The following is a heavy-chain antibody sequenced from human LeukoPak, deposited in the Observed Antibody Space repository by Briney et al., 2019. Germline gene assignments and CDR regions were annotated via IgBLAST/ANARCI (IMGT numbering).Heavy chain of an antibody. D-gene: IGHD3-9*01. J-gene: IGHJ6*02. Sequence: GGSLRLSFAASGFIFSTYAMSWVRQAPGKGLQWVSVISGSGGSTYYADSVKGRFSISRDNSKNTLYLQMNSLRAEGTAVYYCAKDGAGYDILTGYSSSGGYYYYGMDVWGQGTTVTVSS. CDR2: ISGSGGST. CDR1: GFIFSTYA. V-gene: IGHV3-23*01. CDR3: AKDGAGYDILTGYSSSGGYYYYGMDV.